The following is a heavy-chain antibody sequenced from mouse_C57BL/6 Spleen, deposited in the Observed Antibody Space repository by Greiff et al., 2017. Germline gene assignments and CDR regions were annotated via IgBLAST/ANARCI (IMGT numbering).Heavy chain of an antibody. V-gene: IGHV5-9*01. D-gene: IGHD1-1*01. CDR2: ISGGGGNT. CDR1: GFTFSSYT. Sequence: EVKLQESGGGLVKPGGSLKLSCAASGFTFSSYTMSWVRQTPEKRLEWVATISGGGGNTYYPDSVKGRFTISRDNAKNTLYLQMSSLRSEDTALYYCARLTSSYWYFDVWGTGTTVTVSS. J-gene: IGHJ1*03. CDR3: ARLTSSYWYFDV.